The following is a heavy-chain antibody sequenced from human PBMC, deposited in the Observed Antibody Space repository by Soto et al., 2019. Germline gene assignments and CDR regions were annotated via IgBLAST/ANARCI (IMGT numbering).Heavy chain of an antibody. J-gene: IGHJ4*02. CDR3: ARDKITGLFDY. CDR1: GGSISSYY. V-gene: IGHV4-39*02. Sequence: PSETLSLTCTVSGGSISSYYWGWIRQSPEKGLEWIASISYSGSTYYNPTLKSRLIISVDTSKNQFSLKLTSVTAADTAVYYCARDKITGLFDYWGQGTLVTVSS. CDR2: ISYSGST. D-gene: IGHD2-8*02.